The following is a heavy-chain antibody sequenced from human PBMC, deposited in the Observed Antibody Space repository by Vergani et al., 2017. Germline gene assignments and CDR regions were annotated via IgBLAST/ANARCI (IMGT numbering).Heavy chain of an antibody. V-gene: IGHV4-30-2*01. Sequence: QLQLQESGSGLVKPSQTLSLTCAVSGGSISSGGYSWSWIRQPPGKGLEWIGYIYHSGSTYYNPSLKSRVTISVDRSKNQFSLKLTSVTADTAVYYCARGWSGYYGRYLDYWGQGTLVTVSS. CDR1: GGSISSGGYS. D-gene: IGHD3-10*01. CDR2: IYHSGST. CDR3: ARGWSGYYGRYLDY. J-gene: IGHJ4*02.